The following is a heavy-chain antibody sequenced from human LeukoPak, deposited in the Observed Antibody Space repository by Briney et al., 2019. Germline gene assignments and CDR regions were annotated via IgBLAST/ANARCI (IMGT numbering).Heavy chain of an antibody. J-gene: IGHJ3*02. V-gene: IGHV4-31*03. CDR3: AREKTAYYYDSSGYSEGAFDI. D-gene: IGHD3-22*01. CDR2: IYYSGST. Sequence: SETLSLTCTVSGGSISSGGYYWSWIRQHPGKGLEWIGYIYYSGSTYYSPSLKSRITISVDTSKNQFSLKLSSVTAADTAVYYCAREKTAYYYDSSGYSEGAFDIWGQGTMVTVSS. CDR1: GGSISSGGYY.